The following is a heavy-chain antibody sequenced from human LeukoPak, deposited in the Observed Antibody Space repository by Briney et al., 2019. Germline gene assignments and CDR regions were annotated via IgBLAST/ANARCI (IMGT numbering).Heavy chain of an antibody. Sequence: SETLSLTCAVYGGSFSGYYWSWIRQPPGKGLEWIGSIYDTGSTFYNPSLKSRVIISVDTSKNQFSLKLSSVTAADTAVYYCQSRFLEWLLDYWGQGTLVTVSS. V-gene: IGHV4-34*01. J-gene: IGHJ4*02. CDR1: GGSFSGYY. CDR2: IYDTGST. CDR3: QSRFLEWLLDY. D-gene: IGHD3-3*01.